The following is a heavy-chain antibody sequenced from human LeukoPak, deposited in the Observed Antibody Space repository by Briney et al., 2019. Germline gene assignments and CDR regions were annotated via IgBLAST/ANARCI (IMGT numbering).Heavy chain of an antibody. J-gene: IGHJ4*02. CDR2: IFGSGGST. V-gene: IGHV3-23*01. CDR3: AKTTTGYSSGRFPGWPVDY. CDR1: GFIFSNHA. Sequence: PGGSLRLSCAASGFIFSNHALSWVRQAPGKGLEWVSGIFGSGGSTHYADSVKGRFTISRDNSKNTVYLQMNSLRAEDTAVYYCAKTTTGYSSGRFPGWPVDYWGQGTLVTVSS. D-gene: IGHD6-19*01.